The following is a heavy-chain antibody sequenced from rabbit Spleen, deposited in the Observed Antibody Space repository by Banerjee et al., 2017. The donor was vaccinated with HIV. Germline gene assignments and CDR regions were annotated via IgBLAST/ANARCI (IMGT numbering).Heavy chain of an antibody. Sequence: QEQLVESGGDLVQPEGSLTLTCTASGFSFSSSYYMCWVRQAPGKGLEWIACINAITGKAVYASWAKGRFTFSKTSSTTVTLQMTSLTAADTATYFCARDLDAVIGWNFGWWGPGTLVTVS. CDR1: GFSFSSSYY. CDR2: INAITGKA. D-gene: IGHD1-1*01. CDR3: ARDLDAVIGWNFGW. V-gene: IGHV1S45*01. J-gene: IGHJ4*01.